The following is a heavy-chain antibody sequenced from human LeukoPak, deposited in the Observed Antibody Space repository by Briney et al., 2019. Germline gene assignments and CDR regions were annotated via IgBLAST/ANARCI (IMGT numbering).Heavy chain of an antibody. Sequence: SETLSLTCTVSGGSISNYYWDWIRQPPGKGLEWIGTFYHGGSTYYNPSLKSRVTMSVDTSKNQFSLKLSSVTAADTAVYYCARDSLRYFDWFPSLDYWGQGTLVTVSS. CDR3: ARDSLRYFDWFPSLDY. CDR2: FYHGGST. CDR1: GGSISNYY. D-gene: IGHD3-9*01. V-gene: IGHV4-38-2*02. J-gene: IGHJ4*02.